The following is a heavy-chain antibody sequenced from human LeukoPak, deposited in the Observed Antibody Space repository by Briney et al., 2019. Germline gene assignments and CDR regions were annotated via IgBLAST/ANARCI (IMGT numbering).Heavy chain of an antibody. V-gene: IGHV3-48*01. J-gene: IGHJ3*02. D-gene: IGHD3-22*01. CDR1: GFTFSSYS. CDR2: ISSSSSTI. CDR3: ARESITMIVGAFDI. Sequence: GGSLRLSYAASGFTFSSYSMNWVRQAPGKGLEWVSYISSSSSTIYYADSVKGRFTISRDNAKNSLYLQMNSLRAEDTAVYYCARESITMIVGAFDIWGQGTMVTVSS.